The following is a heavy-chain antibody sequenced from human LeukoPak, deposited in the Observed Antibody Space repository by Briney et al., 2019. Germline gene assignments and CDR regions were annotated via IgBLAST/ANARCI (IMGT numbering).Heavy chain of an antibody. J-gene: IGHJ4*02. CDR3: ATSSSIYSNYPIKTHFHY. CDR1: GGTFRSYA. D-gene: IGHD4-11*01. Sequence: GSSVKVSCKASGGTFRSYAISWVRQAPGQGLEWMGGIIPVFPTSNYARKFQGRVTLIADESTSTAYMELSSLRSEDTAVYYCATSSSIYSNYPIKTHFHYWGQGTLVTVSS. V-gene: IGHV1-69*01. CDR2: IIPVFPTS.